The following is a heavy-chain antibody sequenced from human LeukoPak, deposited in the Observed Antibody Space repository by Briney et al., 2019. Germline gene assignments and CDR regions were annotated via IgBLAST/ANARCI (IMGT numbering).Heavy chain of an antibody. V-gene: IGHV4-31*11. CDR3: ARGADAYKVAY. Sequence: SETLSLTCAVAGGSINGGGYYWNWVRQHPGKGLERIGCIHPTGNLYYNLSLTGRTTISVDTSKSHFSLNLTSVTAADTAVYYCARGADAYKVAYWSQGTLVTVSS. CDR2: IHPTGNL. CDR1: GGSINGGGYY. D-gene: IGHD5-24*01. J-gene: IGHJ4*02.